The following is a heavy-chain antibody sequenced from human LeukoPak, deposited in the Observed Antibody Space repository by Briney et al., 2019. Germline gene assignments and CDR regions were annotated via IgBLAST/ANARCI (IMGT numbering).Heavy chain of an antibody. CDR3: ARGRSWVRWFDP. CDR1: GGSVSSGSYY. D-gene: IGHD6-13*01. J-gene: IGHJ5*02. Sequence: SETLSLTCTVSGGSVSSGSYYWIWIRQPPGKGLEWIGYIYYSGSTNYNPSLKSRVTISVDRSKNQFSLKLSSVTAADTAVYYCARGRSWVRWFDPWGQGTLVTVSS. CDR2: IYYSGST. V-gene: IGHV4-61*01.